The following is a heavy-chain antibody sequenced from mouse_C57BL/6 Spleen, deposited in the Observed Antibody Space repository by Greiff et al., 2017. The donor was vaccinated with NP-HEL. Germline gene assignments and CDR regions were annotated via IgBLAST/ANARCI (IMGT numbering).Heavy chain of an antibody. CDR3: ARSYYDYDGTFDY. Sequence: VKLVESGPELVKPGASVKISCKASGYAFSSSWMNWVKQRPGKGLAWIGRIYPGDGDTTYNGKFKGKATLTADKSSSTAYMQLSSLTSEDSAVYFCARSYYDYDGTFDYWGQGTTLTVSS. CDR1: GYAFSSSW. CDR2: IYPGDGDT. V-gene: IGHV1-82*01. J-gene: IGHJ2*01. D-gene: IGHD2-4*01.